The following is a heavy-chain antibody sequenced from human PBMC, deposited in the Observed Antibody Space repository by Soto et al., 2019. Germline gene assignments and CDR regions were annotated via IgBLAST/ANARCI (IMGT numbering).Heavy chain of an antibody. J-gene: IGHJ4*02. CDR3: ARDPVTTVTPYYFDY. CDR2: IIPIFGTA. Sequence: QVQPVQSGAEVKKPGSSVKVSCKASGGTFSSYAISWVRQAPGQGLEWMGGIIPIFGTANYAQKFQGRVTITADKSTSTGYMELSSLRSEDTAVYYCARDPVTTVTPYYFDYWGQGTLVTVSS. D-gene: IGHD4-17*01. V-gene: IGHV1-69*06. CDR1: GGTFSSYA.